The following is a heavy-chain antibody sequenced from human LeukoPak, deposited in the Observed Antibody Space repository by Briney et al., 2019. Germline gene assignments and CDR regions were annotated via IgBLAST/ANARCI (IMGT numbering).Heavy chain of an antibody. CDR2: MSYSGTT. D-gene: IGHD3-22*01. CDR3: ARDISSGYYDY. V-gene: IGHV4-39*07. CDR1: GGSISSNTYY. J-gene: IGHJ4*02. Sequence: SETLSLTCTVSGGSISSNTYYWGWIRQPPGKGLEWIGTMSYSGTTYYNPSLKSRITISVDTPKNQFSLKLSSVTAADTAVYYCARDISSGYYDYWGQGTLVTVSS.